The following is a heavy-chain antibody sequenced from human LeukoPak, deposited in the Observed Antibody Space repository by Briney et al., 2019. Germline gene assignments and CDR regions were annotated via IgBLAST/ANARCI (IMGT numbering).Heavy chain of an antibody. Sequence: GGSLRLSCAASGFTFSSYSMNWVRQAPGKGLEWVSSISSSSSYIYYADSVKGRFTIPRDNAKNSLYLQMNSLRAEDTAVYYCARGASMVRALDYWGQGTLVTVSS. CDR1: GFTFSSYS. V-gene: IGHV3-21*01. CDR2: ISSSSSYI. J-gene: IGHJ4*02. D-gene: IGHD3-10*01. CDR3: ARGASMVRALDY.